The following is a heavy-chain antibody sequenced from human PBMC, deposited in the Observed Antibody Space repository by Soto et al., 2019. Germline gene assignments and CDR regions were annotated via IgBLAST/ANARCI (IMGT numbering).Heavy chain of an antibody. Sequence: PSETLSLTSTVSGDRISTNNYYWAWIRQPPGKGLEWIGSVYYSGNSYYNPSLRSRVTISVDTSKNQISLKLSSVTAADTAVYYCARGRXYDYSGYFHWGQG. CDR3: ARGRXYDYSGYFH. CDR2: VYYSGNS. V-gene: IGHV4-39*01. D-gene: IGHD3-22*01. J-gene: IGHJ1*01. CDR1: GDRISTNNYY.